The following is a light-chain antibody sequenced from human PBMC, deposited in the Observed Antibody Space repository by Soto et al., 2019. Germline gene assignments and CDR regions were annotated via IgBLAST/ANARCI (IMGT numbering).Light chain of an antibody. CDR3: QQYESFSPYT. CDR2: DAS. V-gene: IGKV1-5*01. J-gene: IGKJ2*01. Sequence: DIQMTQSPSTLSAFVGDRVTITCRASQSVSSSLAWYQRKPGKAPKLLIYDASTLESGVPSRFSGSGYGTEFTLTINSLQPGDFATYYCQQYESFSPYTFGQGTRLEI. CDR1: QSVSSS.